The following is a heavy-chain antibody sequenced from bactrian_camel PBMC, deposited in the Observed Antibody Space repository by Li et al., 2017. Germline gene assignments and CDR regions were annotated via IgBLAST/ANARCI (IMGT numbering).Heavy chain of an antibody. D-gene: IGHD5*01. Sequence: VQLVESGGGSVQVGGLLRLSCAASGYTYSSYCMGWFRQAPGKEREGVAAIASDGSTRYADSVKGRFTISRDNAKTTVTLQMNGLKSEDTALYYCATDDLPFGLGAHWGQGTQVTVS. CDR1: GYTYSSYC. CDR2: IASDGST. V-gene: IGHV3S53*01. J-gene: IGHJ4*01. CDR3: ATDDLPFGLGAH.